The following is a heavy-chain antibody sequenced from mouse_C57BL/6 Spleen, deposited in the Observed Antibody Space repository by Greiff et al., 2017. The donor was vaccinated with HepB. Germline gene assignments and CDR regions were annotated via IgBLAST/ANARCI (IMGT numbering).Heavy chain of an antibody. CDR2: IYPGSGST. D-gene: IGHD1-1*01. V-gene: IGHV1-55*01. J-gene: IGHJ1*03. CDR1: GYTFTSYW. Sequence: QVQLKQPGAELVKPGASVKMSCKASGYTFTSYWITWVKQRPGQGLEWIGDIYPGSGSTNYNEKFKSKATLTVDTSSSTAYMQLSSLTSEDSAVYYCAREAHGSSYWYFDVWGTGTTVTVSS. CDR3: AREAHGSSYWYFDV.